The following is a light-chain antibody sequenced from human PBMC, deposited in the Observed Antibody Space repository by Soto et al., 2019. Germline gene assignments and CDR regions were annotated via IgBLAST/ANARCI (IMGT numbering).Light chain of an antibody. CDR1: QSISNW. CDR2: DAS. Sequence: DIQMTQSPSTLSASVGDRVTITCRASQSISNWLAWYQQKPGKAPNLLIYDASSLESGVPSRFSGSGSGTEFTLTISSLQHDDFATYYCQQYNSYPITFGQGTRLEIK. CDR3: QQYNSYPIT. V-gene: IGKV1-5*01. J-gene: IGKJ5*01.